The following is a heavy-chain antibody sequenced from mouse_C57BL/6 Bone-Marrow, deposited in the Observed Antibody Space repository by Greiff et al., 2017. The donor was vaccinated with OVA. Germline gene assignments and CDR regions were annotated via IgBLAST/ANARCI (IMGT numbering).Heavy chain of an antibody. CDR1: GYNFTSYW. D-gene: IGHD1-1*01. J-gene: IGHJ1*03. Sequence: QVQLQQPGAELVRPGTSVKLSCKASGYNFTSYWMHWVKQRPGQGLEWIGVIDPSDSYTNYNQKFKGKATLTVDTSSNTASMQLSSLTSEDSAVYYCARGAIYYYGSSCTHWYVGVWGTGTTVTVSS. CDR2: IDPSDSYT. V-gene: IGHV1-59*01. CDR3: ARGAIYYYGSSCTHWYVGV.